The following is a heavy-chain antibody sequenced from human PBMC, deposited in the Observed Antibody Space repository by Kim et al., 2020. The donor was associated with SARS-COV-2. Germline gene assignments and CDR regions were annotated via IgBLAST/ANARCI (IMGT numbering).Heavy chain of an antibody. CDR2: ISYDGSNK. D-gene: IGHD3-10*01. V-gene: IGHV3-30*04. J-gene: IGHJ6*02. CDR3: AREAGFGSGNGFLKYYYYYGMDV. CDR1: GFTFSSYA. Sequence: GGSLRLSCAASGFTFSSYAMHWVRQAPGKGLEWVAVISYDGSNKYYADSVKGRFTISRDNSKNTQYLQMNSLRAEDTAVYYCAREAGFGSGNGFLKYYYYYGMDVWGQGTTVTVSS.